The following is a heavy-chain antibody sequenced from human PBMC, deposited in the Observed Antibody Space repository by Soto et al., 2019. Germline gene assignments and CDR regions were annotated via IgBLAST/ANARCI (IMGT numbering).Heavy chain of an antibody. J-gene: IGHJ4*02. CDR1: GFTVSSNY. D-gene: IGHD2-2*01. Sequence: EVQLVESGGGLVQPGGSLRLSCAASGFTVSSNYMSWVRQAPGKGLEWVSVSYSGGSTYYADSVKGRFTISRDNSKNTLDLQMNSLRAEDTAVYYCARDPRGYCSSTSCENGVDYWGQGTLVTVSS. CDR3: ARDPRGYCSSTSCENGVDY. CDR2: SYSGGST. V-gene: IGHV3-66*01.